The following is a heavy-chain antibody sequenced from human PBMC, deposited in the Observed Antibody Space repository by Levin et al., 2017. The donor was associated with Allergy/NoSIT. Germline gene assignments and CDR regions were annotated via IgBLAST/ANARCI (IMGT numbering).Heavy chain of an antibody. CDR3: ATLTSTAPIPFDY. D-gene: IGHD4-17*01. CDR2: IIPIFGTA. Sequence: SVKVSCKASGGTFSSYAISWVRQAPGQGLEWMGGIIPIFGTANYAQKFQGRVTITADESTSTAYMELSSLRSEDTAVYYCATLTSTAPIPFDYWGQGTLVTVSS. V-gene: IGHV1-69*13. CDR1: GGTFSSYA. J-gene: IGHJ4*02.